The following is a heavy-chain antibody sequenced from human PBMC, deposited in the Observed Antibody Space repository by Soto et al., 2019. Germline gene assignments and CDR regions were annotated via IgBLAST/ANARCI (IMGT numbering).Heavy chain of an antibody. D-gene: IGHD2-15*01. Sequence: QVQLQESGPGLVKPSETLSLTCTAAGGSISSYYWSWFRQPPGKGLEWIGHMYNNRGTNINPSLRTRVTISVDTTRSQFALRLTSGTAANTAAYYCARHSPRAWVPANDWGQGTLVTVSS. J-gene: IGHJ4*02. CDR3: ARHSPRAWVPAND. V-gene: IGHV4-59*08. CDR2: MYNNRGT. CDR1: GGSISSYY.